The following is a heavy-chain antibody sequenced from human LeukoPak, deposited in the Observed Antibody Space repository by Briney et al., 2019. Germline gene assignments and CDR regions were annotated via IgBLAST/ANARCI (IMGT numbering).Heavy chain of an antibody. Sequence: PGGSLRLSCAASGFTVSSNYVSWVRQAPGKGLEWVSVIYSGGSTYYADSVKGRFTISRDNSKNTLYLQMNSLRAEDTAVYYCARDDLAGAYKDVWGQGTTVTVSS. CDR1: GFTVSSNY. J-gene: IGHJ6*02. V-gene: IGHV3-66*01. D-gene: IGHD1-26*01. CDR3: ARDDLAGAYKDV. CDR2: IYSGGST.